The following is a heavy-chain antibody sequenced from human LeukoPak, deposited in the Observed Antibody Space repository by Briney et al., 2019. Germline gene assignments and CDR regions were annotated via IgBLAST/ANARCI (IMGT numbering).Heavy chain of an antibody. Sequence: SETLSLTCAVSGGSISSDSYYWGWIRQPPGKGLEWIGSIYPGGTTYYNPSLKSRVTISVDTSKNQFSLKLTSVTAADAAAYYCARHSRNCSGGYCYLYYWGQGTQVTVSS. D-gene: IGHD2-15*01. CDR1: GGSISSDSYY. CDR3: ARHSRNCSGGYCYLYY. J-gene: IGHJ4*02. V-gene: IGHV4-39*01. CDR2: IYPGGTT.